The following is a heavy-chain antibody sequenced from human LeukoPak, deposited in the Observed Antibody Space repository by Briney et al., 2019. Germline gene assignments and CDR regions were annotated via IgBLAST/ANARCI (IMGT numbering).Heavy chain of an antibody. V-gene: IGHV3-7*04. CDR3: ARGGRGSSGLDY. CDR1: GFTFSSYW. Sequence: GGSLRLSCAASGFTFSSYWMNWVRQALGKGLEGVAKINQDGSEKYYVDSVKGRFTVSRDNAKNSLYLQMNSLRADDTAVYYCARGGRGSSGLDYWGQGALVTVSS. D-gene: IGHD1-26*01. J-gene: IGHJ4*02. CDR2: INQDGSEK.